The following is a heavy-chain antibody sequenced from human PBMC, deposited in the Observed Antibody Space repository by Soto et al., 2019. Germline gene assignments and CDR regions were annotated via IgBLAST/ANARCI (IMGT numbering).Heavy chain of an antibody. CDR2: IYYSGST. CDR3: ARLWGWPVDY. CDR1: GGSIRSYY. D-gene: IGHD3-16*01. V-gene: IGHV4-59*08. Sequence: SETLSLTCTVSGGSIRSYYVSWIRQPPGKGLEWIGYIYYSGSTNYNPSLKSRVTISVDTSKNQFSLKLSSVTAADTAVYYCARLWGWPVDYWGQGTLVTVSS. J-gene: IGHJ4*02.